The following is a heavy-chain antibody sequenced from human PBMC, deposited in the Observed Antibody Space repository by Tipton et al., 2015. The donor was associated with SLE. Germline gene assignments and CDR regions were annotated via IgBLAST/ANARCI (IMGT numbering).Heavy chain of an antibody. V-gene: IGHV3-20*04. CDR1: GFSFDDHA. J-gene: IGHJ3*01. Sequence: SLRLSCAASGFSFDDHAMTWVRQALGKGLEWVSDIYWNGGGISYADSLKGRFTISRDNAKNSLYLQMNSLRVDDTALYYCARSSGRYSDDAFDVWGQGTMVTVSS. CDR2: IYWNGGGI. D-gene: IGHD1-26*01. CDR3: ARSSGRYSDDAFDV.